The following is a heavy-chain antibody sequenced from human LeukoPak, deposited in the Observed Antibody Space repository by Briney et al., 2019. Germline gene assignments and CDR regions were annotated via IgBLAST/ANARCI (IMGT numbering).Heavy chain of an antibody. D-gene: IGHD3-9*01. Sequence: PGGSLRLSCAASGFTFSTYWKHWVRHAPGKGLVWVSRVRPEGTTTAYADSVKGRFTISRDNAKNTLFLQMNSLSAEDTAVYYCARDLDWILFDYWGQGTLVTVSS. J-gene: IGHJ4*02. CDR2: VRPEGTTT. CDR1: GFTFSTYW. CDR3: ARDLDWILFDY. V-gene: IGHV3-74*03.